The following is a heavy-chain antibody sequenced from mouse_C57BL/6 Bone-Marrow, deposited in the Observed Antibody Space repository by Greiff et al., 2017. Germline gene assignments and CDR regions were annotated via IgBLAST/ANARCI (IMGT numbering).Heavy chain of an antibody. D-gene: IGHD3-2*02. V-gene: IGHV1-15*01. J-gene: IGHJ3*01. CDR3: TREAQATSVAY. CDR1: GYTFTDYE. Sequence: QVQLQQSGAELVRPGASVTLSCKASGYTFTDYEMHWVKQTPVHGLEWIGAIDPETGGTAYNQKFKGKAILTADKSSSTAYMELRSLTSEDSAVYYCTREAQATSVAYWGQGTLVTVSA. CDR2: IDPETGGT.